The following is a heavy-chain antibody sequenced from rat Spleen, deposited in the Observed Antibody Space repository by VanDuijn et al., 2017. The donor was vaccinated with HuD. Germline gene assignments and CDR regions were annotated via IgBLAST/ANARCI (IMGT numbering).Heavy chain of an antibody. CDR1: GYTFRNYY. CDR2: ISTGGGNT. J-gene: IGHJ1*01. D-gene: IGHD1-12*02. CDR3: ASLFSPRYDYGSYYSNWYFDF. Sequence: EAQLVVSGGALVQPGRSMKLSCAASGYTFRNYYMPRVSQTTTKGLEWVASISTGGGNTYYRDSVKGRFTISRDNATSTLYLQMDSLRSEDTATYYCASLFSPRYDYGSYYSNWYFDFWVPGTMVTVSS. V-gene: IGHV5-25*01.